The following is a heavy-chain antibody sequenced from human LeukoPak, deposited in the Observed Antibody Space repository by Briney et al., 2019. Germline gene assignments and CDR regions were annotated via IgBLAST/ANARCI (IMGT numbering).Heavy chain of an antibody. CDR2: IYTSGST. Sequence: PSETLSLTCTVSGGSISSYYWSWIRQPAGKGLEWIGRIYTSGSTNYNPSLKSRVTMSVDTSKNQFSLKLSSVTAADTAVYYCARDRSGYYDSSGYYNYQIYWYFDLWGSGTLVTVSS. V-gene: IGHV4-4*07. J-gene: IGHJ2*01. CDR3: ARDRSGYYDSSGYYNYQIYWYFDL. CDR1: GGSISSYY. D-gene: IGHD3-22*01.